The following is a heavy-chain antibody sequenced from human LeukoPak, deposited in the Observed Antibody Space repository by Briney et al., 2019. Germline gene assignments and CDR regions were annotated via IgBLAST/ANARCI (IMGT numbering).Heavy chain of an antibody. D-gene: IGHD3-3*01. Sequence: ASVKVSCEASGYTFTSYYMHWVRQAPGQGLEWIGIINPSGGSTSYAQKFQGRVTITTDESTSTAYMELSSLRSGDTAVYYCARVLLLRFLGDNWFDPWGQGTLVTVSS. CDR1: GYTFTSYY. V-gene: IGHV1-46*01. J-gene: IGHJ5*02. CDR2: INPSGGST. CDR3: ARVLLLRFLGDNWFDP.